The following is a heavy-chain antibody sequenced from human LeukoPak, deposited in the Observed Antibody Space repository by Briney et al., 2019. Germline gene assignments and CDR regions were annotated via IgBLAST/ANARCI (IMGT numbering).Heavy chain of an antibody. Sequence: PGGSLRLSCAASGFTFSDYYMSWVRQAPGKGLEWVSIIVGSGSRTYYADSVKGQFTISRDNSKNTLFLQMTSLRAEDTAIYYCATYCGSANCHGRFADWGQGTLVTVSS. D-gene: IGHD2-2*01. J-gene: IGHJ4*02. CDR3: ATYCGSANCHGRFAD. CDR1: GFTFSDYY. CDR2: IVGSGSRT. V-gene: IGHV3-23*01.